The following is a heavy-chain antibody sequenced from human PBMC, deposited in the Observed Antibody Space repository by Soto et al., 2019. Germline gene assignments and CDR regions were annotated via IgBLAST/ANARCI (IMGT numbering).Heavy chain of an antibody. Sequence: GGSLRLTCEALTFAFTIRNYGMHWVRLVPGKGLEWLAVISHDGDDQYYADSVKGRFTVSRDNVRNILYLQMNSLRSEDTALYYCAKYSVQKATFDYWGQVTLVTVSS. D-gene: IGHD1-1*01. CDR1: TFAFTIRNYG. CDR3: AKYSVQKATFDY. V-gene: IGHV3-30*18. CDR2: ISHDGDDQ. J-gene: IGHJ4*02.